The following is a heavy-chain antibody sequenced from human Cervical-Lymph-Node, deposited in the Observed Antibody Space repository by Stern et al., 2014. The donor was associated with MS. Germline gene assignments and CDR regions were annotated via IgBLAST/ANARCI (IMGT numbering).Heavy chain of an antibody. CDR2: INANNGGT. V-gene: IGHV1-2*02. D-gene: IGHD3-3*01. J-gene: IGHJ4*02. Sequence: VQLVQSGAEVKKPGASVKVSCKASGYTFTGYYMHWVRQAPGQGLEYMGWINANNGGTKYEQNFQGRVSMTRDTSISTVYMELSRLRSDDTAVYYCARDCLLDYWSGCHDYWGQGTLVTVS. CDR3: ARDCLLDYWSGCHDY. CDR1: GYTFTGYY.